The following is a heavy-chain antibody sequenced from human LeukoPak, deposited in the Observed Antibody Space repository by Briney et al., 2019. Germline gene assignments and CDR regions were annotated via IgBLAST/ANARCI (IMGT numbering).Heavy chain of an antibody. D-gene: IGHD3-22*01. CDR2: INPSGGST. J-gene: IGHJ5*02. CDR1: GYTFTSYY. Sequence: ASVKVSCKASGYTFTSYYMYWVRQAPGQGLEWMGIINPSGGSTSYAQKFQGRVTMTRDTSTSTVYMELSSLRSEDTAVYYRARDHSSGYTFDPWGQGTLVTVSS. V-gene: IGHV1-46*01. CDR3: ARDHSSGYTFDP.